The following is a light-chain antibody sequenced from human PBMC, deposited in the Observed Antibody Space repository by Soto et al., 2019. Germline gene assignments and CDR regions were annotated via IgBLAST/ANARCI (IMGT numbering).Light chain of an antibody. J-gene: IGKJ5*01. CDR1: QGISSW. CDR3: QQAYSFPIT. Sequence: DIKMTPSPSSLSASVGERATITCRASQGISSWLAWYQQKPGKAPKLLIYAASSLQSGVPSGFSGSGSGTDFTLIISSLQPEDFATYYGQQAYSFPITFGQGTRGEI. CDR2: AAS. V-gene: IGKV1D-12*01.